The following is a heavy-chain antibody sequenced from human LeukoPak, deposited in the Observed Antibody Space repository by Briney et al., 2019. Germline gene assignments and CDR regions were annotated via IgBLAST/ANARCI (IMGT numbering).Heavy chain of an antibody. Sequence: GGSLRLSCAASGFTFSTYSMNWVRQAPGKGLEWVSYISSSGTIYYADSVKGRFAISRDNAKNSLYLQMNSLGPEDTAVYYCARDPYSGNYGNYYYYYMDVWGKGTTVTISS. J-gene: IGHJ6*03. CDR3: ARDPYSGNYGNYYYYYMDV. CDR1: GFTFSTYS. V-gene: IGHV3-48*04. D-gene: IGHD1-26*01. CDR2: ISSSGTI.